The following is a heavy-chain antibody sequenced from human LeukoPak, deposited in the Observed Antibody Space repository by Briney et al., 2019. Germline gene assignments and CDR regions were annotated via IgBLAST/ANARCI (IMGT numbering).Heavy chain of an antibody. CDR2: ISSSSSCI. J-gene: IGHJ5*02. D-gene: IGHD2-2*01. V-gene: IGHV3-21*01. CDR3: ARDLSHCSSTSCYNWFDP. Sequence: GGSLRLSCAASGFTFSSYSMNWVRQAPGKGLEWVSSISSSSSCIYYADSVKGRFTISRDNAKNSLYLQMNSLRAEDTAVYYCARDLSHCSSTSCYNWFDPWGQGTLVTVSS. CDR1: GFTFSSYS.